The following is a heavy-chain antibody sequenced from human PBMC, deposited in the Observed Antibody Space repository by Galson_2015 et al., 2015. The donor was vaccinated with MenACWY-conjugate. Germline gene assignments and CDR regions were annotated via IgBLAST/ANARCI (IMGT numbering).Heavy chain of an antibody. CDR3: AGAKEQWLSKAFDL. D-gene: IGHD6-19*01. V-gene: IGHV3-7*01. J-gene: IGHJ3*01. Sequence: SLRLSCATSGFTFSNSWMGWVRQAPGKGLEWVANIKQDGSGKYYVDSVKGRFIISRDNAKNSLFLQMDGLRAEDTALYYCAGAKEQWLSKAFDLWGQGTMVTVSS. CDR2: IKQDGSGK. CDR1: GFTFSNSW.